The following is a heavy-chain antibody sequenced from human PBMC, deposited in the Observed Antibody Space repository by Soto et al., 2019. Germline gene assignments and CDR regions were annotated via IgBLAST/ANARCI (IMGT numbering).Heavy chain of an antibody. CDR1: GYTFTSYA. V-gene: IGHV1-3*01. J-gene: IGHJ6*02. Sequence: GPSVKVSCKASGYTFTSYAMHWVRQAPGQRLEWMGWIIPYNDNTKYAENFQGRVTLTTDTSTNTVYMELRSLTPDDTGVYFCARKPYSHYYGMDVWGQGTSVTVSS. CDR2: IIPYNDNT. D-gene: IGHD2-21*01. CDR3: ARKPYSHYYGMDV.